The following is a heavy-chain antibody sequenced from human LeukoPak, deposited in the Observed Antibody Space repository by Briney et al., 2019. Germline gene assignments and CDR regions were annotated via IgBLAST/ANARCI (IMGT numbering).Heavy chain of an antibody. J-gene: IGHJ4*02. CDR3: AKGLRFVDQ. V-gene: IGHV3-30*06. CDR2: IYWDGT. D-gene: IGHD5-12*01. Sequence: GGSLRLSCVASGFTFSYFAMQWVRQAPGKGLEWVAAIYWDGTNYADSGKGRFTISRDDSKNTLFLQVNSLRPEDTAVYYCAKGLRFVDQWGQGTLDTVSS. CDR1: GFTFSYFA.